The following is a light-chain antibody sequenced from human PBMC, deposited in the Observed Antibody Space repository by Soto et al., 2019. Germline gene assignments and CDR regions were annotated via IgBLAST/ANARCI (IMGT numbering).Light chain of an antibody. CDR3: LQDYTYPWT. CDR2: GAY. CDR1: QGISNE. Sequence: IQMTQSPSSLSSSVGDRVTITCRASQGISNELGWYQQRPGKAPKVLIYGAYNLQSGVPSRFSGSASGTDLTLTISRLQPEDFATYYCLQDYTYPWTFGQGTKVEMK. J-gene: IGKJ1*01. V-gene: IGKV1-6*01.